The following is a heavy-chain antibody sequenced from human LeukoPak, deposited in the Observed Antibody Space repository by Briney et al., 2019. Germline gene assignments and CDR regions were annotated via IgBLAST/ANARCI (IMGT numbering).Heavy chain of an antibody. V-gene: IGHV3-74*01. CDR3: ARGTTVTPMCIDY. D-gene: IGHD4-17*01. J-gene: IGHJ4*02. CDR2: INSDGSST. CDR1: GFTFSSYW. Sequence: GGSLRLSCAASGFTFSSYWMHWVRQAPGKGLVWVSRINSDGSSTSYVDSVKGRFTISRDNAKNTLYLQMNSLRAEDTAVYYCARGTTVTPMCIDYWGQGTLVTVSS.